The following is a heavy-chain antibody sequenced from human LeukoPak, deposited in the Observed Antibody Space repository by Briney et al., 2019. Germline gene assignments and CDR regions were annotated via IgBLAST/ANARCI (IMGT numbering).Heavy chain of an antibody. V-gene: IGHV1-24*01. Sequence: ASVKVSCKVSGYTLTELSMHWLRQAPGKGLEWMGGFDPEDGETIYAQKFQGRVTMTEDTSTDTAYMELSSLRSEDTAVYYCATVKYYDILTGYYSSPYYFDYWGQGTLVTVSS. J-gene: IGHJ4*02. D-gene: IGHD3-9*01. CDR1: GYTLTELS. CDR2: FDPEDGET. CDR3: ATVKYYDILTGYYSSPYYFDY.